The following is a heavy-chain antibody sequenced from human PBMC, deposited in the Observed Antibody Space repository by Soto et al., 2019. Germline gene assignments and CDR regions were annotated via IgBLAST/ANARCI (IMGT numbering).Heavy chain of an antibody. CDR1: GTSVSNYY. Sequence: LSLTCSVSGTSVSNYYWSWIRQPAGKGLEHIGRIYTSGSTSYNPSLKSRVTMSMDTSQTQIYLNLTSVTAADTAVYYCARGGIQLSYAFDYWGQGILVTVSS. CDR2: IYTSGST. J-gene: IGHJ4*02. V-gene: IGHV4-4*07. CDR3: ARGGIQLSYAFDY. D-gene: IGHD5-18*01.